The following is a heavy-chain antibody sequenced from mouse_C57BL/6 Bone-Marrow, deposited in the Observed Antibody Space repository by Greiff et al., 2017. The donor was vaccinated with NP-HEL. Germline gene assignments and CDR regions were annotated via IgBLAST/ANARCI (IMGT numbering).Heavy chain of an antibody. V-gene: IGHV1-81*01. CDR3: ARWDYYGSSPWFAY. CDR2: IYSRSGNT. Sequence: VQLQQSGAELARPGASVKLSCKASGYTFTSYGISWVKQRTGQGLEWIGEIYSRSGNTYYNEKFKGKATLTADKSSSTAYMELRSLTSEDSAVYFCARWDYYGSSPWFAYWGQGTLVTVSA. D-gene: IGHD1-1*01. J-gene: IGHJ3*01. CDR1: GYTFTSYG.